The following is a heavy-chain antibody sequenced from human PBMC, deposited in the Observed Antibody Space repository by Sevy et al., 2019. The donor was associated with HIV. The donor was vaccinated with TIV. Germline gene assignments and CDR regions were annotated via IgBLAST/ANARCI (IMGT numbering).Heavy chain of an antibody. CDR2: ISSSGSTI. J-gene: IGHJ4*02. D-gene: IGHD5-12*01. CDR3: ARGSKYSGYDLTPIGLDY. Sequence: GGSLRLSCAASGFTFSDYYMSWIRQAPGKGLEWVSYISSSGSTIYYADSVKGRFTISRDNAKNSLYLQMNSLRAEDTAVYYCARGSKYSGYDLTPIGLDYWGQGTLVTVSS. V-gene: IGHV3-11*01. CDR1: GFTFSDYY.